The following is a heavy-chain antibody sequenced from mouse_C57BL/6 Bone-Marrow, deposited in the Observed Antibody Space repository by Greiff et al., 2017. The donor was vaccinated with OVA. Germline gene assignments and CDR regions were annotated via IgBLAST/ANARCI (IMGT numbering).Heavy chain of an antibody. CDR2: IWSGGST. CDR1: GFSLTSYG. D-gene: IGHD1-1*01. J-gene: IGHJ4*01. CDR3: ASPNYYGSSLYAMDY. V-gene: IGHV2-2*01. Sequence: VKLMESGPGLVQPSQSLSITCTVSGFSLTSYGVHWVRQSPGKGLEWLGVIWSGGSTDYNAAFISRLSISKDNSKSQVFFKMNSLQADDTAIYYCASPNYYGSSLYAMDYWGQGTSVTVSS.